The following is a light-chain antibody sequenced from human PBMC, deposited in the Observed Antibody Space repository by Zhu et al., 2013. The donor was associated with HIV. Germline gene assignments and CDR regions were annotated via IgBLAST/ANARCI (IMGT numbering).Light chain of an antibody. Sequence: QSVLTQPPSVSAAPGQKVTISCSGSSFNIGSNYVSWYQLIPGTAPKLLIHDDNKRPSGIPDRFSGSKSGTSATLVITGLQTGDEADYYCGAWDSSLSYGVFGGGTRLTVL. V-gene: IGLV1-51*01. CDR3: GAWDSSLSYGV. CDR2: DDN. CDR1: SFNIGSNY. J-gene: IGLJ2*01.